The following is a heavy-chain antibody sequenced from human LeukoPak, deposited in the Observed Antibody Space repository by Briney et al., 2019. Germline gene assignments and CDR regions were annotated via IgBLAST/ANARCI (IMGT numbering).Heavy chain of an antibody. V-gene: IGHV3-33*01. CDR1: GFTFSSYG. CDR3: ARATWIQRITALDY. Sequence: TGGSLRLSCAASGFTFSSYGMHWVRQAPGKGLEWVAVIWYDGSNKYYADSEKGRFTISRDNSKNTLYLQMNSLRAEDTAVYYCARATWIQRITALDYWGQGTLVTVSS. D-gene: IGHD5-18*01. CDR2: IWYDGSNK. J-gene: IGHJ4*02.